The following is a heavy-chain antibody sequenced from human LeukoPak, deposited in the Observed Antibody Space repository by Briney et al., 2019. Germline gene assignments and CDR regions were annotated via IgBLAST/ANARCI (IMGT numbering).Heavy chain of an antibody. D-gene: IGHD2-15*01. CDR1: GGSISSGGYY. Sequence: SETLSLTCTVSGGSISSGGYYWSWIRQHPGKGLEWIGYIYYSGSTYYNPSLKSRVTISVDTSKNQFSLKLSSVTAADTAVYYCARRVVVVAATLIDLWGQGTLVTVSS. J-gene: IGHJ5*02. CDR3: ARRVVVVAATLIDL. CDR2: IYYSGST. V-gene: IGHV4-31*03.